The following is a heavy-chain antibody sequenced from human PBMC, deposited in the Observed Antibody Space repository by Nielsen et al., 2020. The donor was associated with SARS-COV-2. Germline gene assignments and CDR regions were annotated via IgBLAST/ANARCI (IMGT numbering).Heavy chain of an antibody. Sequence: ASVKVSCKASGYTFTSYAMHWVRQAPGQRLEWMGWINAGNGNTKYSQKFQGRVTITRDTSASTAYMELSSLRSEDTAMYYCARSDSSSWYGNDHWGQGTLVTVSS. CDR2: INAGNGNT. J-gene: IGHJ4*02. D-gene: IGHD6-13*01. CDR1: GYTFTSYA. CDR3: ARSDSSSWYGNDH. V-gene: IGHV1-3*01.